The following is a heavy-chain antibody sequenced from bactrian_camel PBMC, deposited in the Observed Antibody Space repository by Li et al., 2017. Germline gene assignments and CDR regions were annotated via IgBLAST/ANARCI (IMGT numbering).Heavy chain of an antibody. CDR1: GLPYNSRC. D-gene: IGHD2*01. Sequence: QLVESGGGSAQTGGSLRLSCVASGLPYNSRCMGWSRQAPGKEREGVAAIYSGPPTTFYGDSVKGRFTISQDNAENTVYLQMNSLKPEDTAMYYCAAAGGMWLSCPTSPLSDQLDFLYWGQGTQVTVS. CDR2: IYSGPPTT. CDR3: AAAGGMWLSCPTSPLSDQLDFLY. V-gene: IGHV3S1*01. J-gene: IGHJ6*01.